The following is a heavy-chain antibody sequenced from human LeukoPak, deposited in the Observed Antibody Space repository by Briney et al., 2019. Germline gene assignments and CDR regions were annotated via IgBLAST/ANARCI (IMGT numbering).Heavy chain of an antibody. D-gene: IGHD2-21*02. V-gene: IGHV3-43*01. CDR3: AKGGWGVVTATFDY. CDR2: ISWDGGST. Sequence: TGGSLRLSCAASGFTFDDYTMHWVRHAPGEGLEWVSLISWDGGSTYYADSVKGRFTISRDNSKNSLYLQMNSLRTEDTALYYCAKGGWGVVTATFDYWGQGTLVTVSS. J-gene: IGHJ4*02. CDR1: GFTFDDYT.